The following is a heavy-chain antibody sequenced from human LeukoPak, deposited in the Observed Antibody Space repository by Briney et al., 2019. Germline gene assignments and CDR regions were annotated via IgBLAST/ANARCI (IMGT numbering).Heavy chain of an antibody. V-gene: IGHV3-30*03. CDR1: GFTFINYG. CDR3: ARTTSAWSPMAFDI. J-gene: IGHJ3*02. Sequence: GKSLRPSCAAFGFTFINYGMHWVRQAPDKGLEWVAVIASGGNMENYADSVRGRFTISRDNSKNTLYLQMNSLRPEDTALYYCARTTSAWSPMAFDIWGQGTMVTVSS. D-gene: IGHD1-1*01. CDR2: IASGGNME.